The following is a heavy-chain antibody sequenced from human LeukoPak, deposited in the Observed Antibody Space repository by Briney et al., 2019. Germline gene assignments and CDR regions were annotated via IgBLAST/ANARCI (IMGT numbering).Heavy chain of an antibody. D-gene: IGHD2-2*02. CDR3: ARDGGGYCSSTSCYNEDYYYYYGMDV. J-gene: IGHJ6*02. V-gene: IGHV3-21*01. CDR2: ISSSSSYI. CDR1: GFTFHHYA. Sequence: GGSLRLSCAASGFTFHHYAMTWVRQAPGKGLEWVSSISSSSSYIYYADSVKGRFTISRDNAKNSLYLQMNSLRAEDTAVYYCARDGGGYCSSTSCYNEDYYYYYGMDVWGQGTTVTVSS.